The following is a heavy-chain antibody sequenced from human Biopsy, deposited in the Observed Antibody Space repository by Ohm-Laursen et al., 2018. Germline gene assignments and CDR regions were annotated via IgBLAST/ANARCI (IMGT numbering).Heavy chain of an antibody. D-gene: IGHD1-14*01. V-gene: IGHV4-4*07. CDR3: ARDRDRRGWFDP. CDR2: INTSGIT. CDR1: GGSLSSYS. J-gene: IGHJ5*02. Sequence: SETLSLTCTVSGGSLSSYSCSWIRQPAGKGLEWIGQINTSGITNYNPSLKSRVTMSVDTPKNKFSLRVGSVTAADTAVYYCARDRDRRGWFDPWGQGTLVTVSS.